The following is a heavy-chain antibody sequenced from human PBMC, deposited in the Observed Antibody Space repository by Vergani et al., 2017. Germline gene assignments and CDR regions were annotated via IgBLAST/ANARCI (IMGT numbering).Heavy chain of an antibody. V-gene: IGHV4-39*07. J-gene: IGHJ4*02. CDR3: ARAKVAAGKIDY. CDR1: GGSISSSSYY. D-gene: IGHD6-13*01. Sequence: QLQLQESGPGLVKPSETLSLTCTVSGGSISSSSYYWGWIRQPPGKGLEWIGSIYYSGSTYYNPSLKSRVTISVDTSKNQFSLKLSSVTAADTAVYYCARAKVAAGKIDYWGQGTLVTVSS. CDR2: IYYSGST.